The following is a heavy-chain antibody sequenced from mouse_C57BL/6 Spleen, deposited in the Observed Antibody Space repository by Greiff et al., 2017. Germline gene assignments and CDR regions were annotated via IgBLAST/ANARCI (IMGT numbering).Heavy chain of an antibody. Sequence: EVKLMESGGGLVQPGGSMKLSCVASGFTFSNYWMNWVRQSPEKGLEWVAQIRLKSDNYATHYAESVKGRFTISRDDSKSSVYLQMNHLRADDTGIYYCTAATWDRAYWGYGTLVTVSA. CDR1: GFTFSNYW. CDR2: IRLKSDNYAT. D-gene: IGHD4-1*01. J-gene: IGHJ3*01. CDR3: TAATWDRAY. V-gene: IGHV6-3*01.